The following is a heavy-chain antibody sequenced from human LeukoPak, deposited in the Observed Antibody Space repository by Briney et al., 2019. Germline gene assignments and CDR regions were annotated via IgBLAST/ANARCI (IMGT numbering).Heavy chain of an antibody. J-gene: IGHJ4*02. D-gene: IGHD4-17*01. V-gene: IGHV4-30-2*01. CDR3: ARASYGDYVFDY. Sequence: SETLSLTCAVSGGSISSGGYSWSWIRQPPGKGLEWIGYIYHSGSTYYNPSLKSRVTISVDRSKNQFSLKRSSVTAADTAVYYCARASYGDYVFDYWGQGTLVTVSS. CDR2: IYHSGST. CDR1: GGSISSGGYS.